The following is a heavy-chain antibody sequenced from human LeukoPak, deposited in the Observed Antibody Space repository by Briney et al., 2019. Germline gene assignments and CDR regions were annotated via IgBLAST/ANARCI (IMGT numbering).Heavy chain of an antibody. Sequence: KPGESLKISCKGLGYSFSSYWNAWVRQRPGKGLEWMGIIYPGGSEARYDPSFQGQVSISADKSISTAYLQWSSLKASDTGMYYCAKADSSGYLDCWGQGTLVTVSS. CDR2: IYPGGSEA. D-gene: IGHD3-22*01. J-gene: IGHJ4*02. CDR1: GYSFSSYW. CDR3: AKADSSGYLDC. V-gene: IGHV5-51*01.